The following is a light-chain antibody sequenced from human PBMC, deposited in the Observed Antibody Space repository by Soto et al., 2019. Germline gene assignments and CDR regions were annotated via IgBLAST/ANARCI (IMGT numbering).Light chain of an antibody. J-gene: IGLJ1*01. Sequence: QSVLTQPPSASGTPGQRVTISCSGSRSSVGSNTVNWYQHLPGTAPKLLIYSNNHRPSGVPDRFSASKPGASASLAISGLQSEDEGDYYCAAWDASLGGFYVFGSGTKVTVL. CDR3: AAWDASLGGFYV. CDR2: SNN. V-gene: IGLV1-44*01. CDR1: RSSVGSNT.